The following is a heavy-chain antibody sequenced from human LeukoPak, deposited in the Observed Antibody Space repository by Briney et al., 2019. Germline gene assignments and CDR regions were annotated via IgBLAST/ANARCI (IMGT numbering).Heavy chain of an antibody. CDR2: INTDNGNT. CDR1: GYTFTRYT. D-gene: IGHD1-26*01. Sequence: GASVKVSCKTSGYTFTRYTIHWMRQAPGRGLEWMGWINTDNGNTKYPQQFQGRVTSIRDTSANTVYMELSSLRSEDTATYYCARGGSGATFDIWGQGTMVTVSS. CDR3: ARGGSGATFDI. J-gene: IGHJ3*02. V-gene: IGHV1-3*04.